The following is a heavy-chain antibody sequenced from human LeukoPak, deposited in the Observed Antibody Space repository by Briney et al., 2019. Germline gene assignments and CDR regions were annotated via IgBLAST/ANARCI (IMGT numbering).Heavy chain of an antibody. J-gene: IGHJ4*02. CDR3: ARGEWLRLHDGRIDY. V-gene: IGHV3-9*01. CDR2: ISWNSGSI. CDR1: GFTFDDYA. Sequence: QPGGSLRLSCAASGFTFDDYAMHWVRQAPGKGLEWVSGISWNSGSIGYADSVKGRFTISRDNAKNSLYLQMNSLRAEDTALYYCARGEWLRLHDGRIDYWGQGTLVTVSS. D-gene: IGHD5-12*01.